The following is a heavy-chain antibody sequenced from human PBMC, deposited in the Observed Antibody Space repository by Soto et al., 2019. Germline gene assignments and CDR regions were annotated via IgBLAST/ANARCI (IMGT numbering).Heavy chain of an antibody. CDR2: IIPIFGTA. V-gene: IGHV1-69*01. D-gene: IGHD2-2*01. Sequence: QVQLVQSGAEVKKPGSSVKVSCKASGGTFSSYAISWVRQAPGQGLEWMGGIIPIFGTANYAQKFQGRVTITADESTSTAYMELSSLRSEDTAVYYYARGRGYCSSTSCYRFDCWGQGTLVTVSS. CDR3: ARGRGYCSSTSCYRFDC. CDR1: GGTFSSYA. J-gene: IGHJ4*02.